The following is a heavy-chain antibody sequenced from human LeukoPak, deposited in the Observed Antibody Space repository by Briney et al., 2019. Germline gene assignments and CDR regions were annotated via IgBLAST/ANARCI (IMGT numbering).Heavy chain of an antibody. D-gene: IGHD2-2*02. Sequence: SVKVSCKASGGTFSSYAISWVRQAPGQGLEWMGGIIPIFGTANYAQKVQGRVTITADESTSTAYMELSSLRSEDTAVYYCARGNTEPPPYYYYGMDVWGQGTTVTVSS. CDR2: IIPIFGTA. CDR3: ARGNTEPPPYYYYGMDV. CDR1: GGTFSSYA. J-gene: IGHJ6*02. V-gene: IGHV1-69*01.